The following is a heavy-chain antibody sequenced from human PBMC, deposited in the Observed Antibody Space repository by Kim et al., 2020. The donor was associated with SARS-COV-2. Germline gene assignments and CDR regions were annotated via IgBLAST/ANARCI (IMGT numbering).Heavy chain of an antibody. CDR3: ARDGSVSSSFYKGYFDY. J-gene: IGHJ4*02. V-gene: IGHV3-48*03. Sequence: GGSLRLSCAASGFTFSSYEINWVRQAPGKGLEWVSYISSSGNTIYYADSVKGRFTISRDNAKNSLYLQMNSLRAEDTAVYYCARDGSVSSSFYKGYFDYWGQGTLVTVPS. CDR1: GFTFSSYE. D-gene: IGHD6-6*01. CDR2: ISSSGNTI.